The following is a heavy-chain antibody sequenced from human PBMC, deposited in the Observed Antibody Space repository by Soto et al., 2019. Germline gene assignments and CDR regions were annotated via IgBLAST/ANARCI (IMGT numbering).Heavy chain of an antibody. CDR1: GYSFTNYW. CDR2: IYPAGSDT. D-gene: IGHD6-13*01. Sequence: PGESLKISCKGSGYSFTNYWIGWVRQMPGKGLQWMGIIYPAGSDTRYSPSFQGQVTISADKSISTAYLQWSSLKASDTAMFYCARTESSSWPDAFDIWGQGTMVTVSS. V-gene: IGHV5-51*01. CDR3: ARTESSSWPDAFDI. J-gene: IGHJ3*02.